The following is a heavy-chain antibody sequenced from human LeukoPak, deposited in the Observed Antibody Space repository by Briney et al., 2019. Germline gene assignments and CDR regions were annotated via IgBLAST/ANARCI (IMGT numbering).Heavy chain of an antibody. V-gene: IGHV4-31*03. J-gene: IGHJ4*02. CDR3: ARVVAGRYYFDY. CDR2: IYYSRST. CDR1: GRSIRSRCYY. D-gene: IGHD3-10*01. Sequence: SHTLALICSVSGRSIRSRCYYCSSIRQHPGKVLEWMGYIYYSRSTYYNPSLKSRVTISVDTSKNQFSLKLSSVTAADTAVYYCARVVAGRYYFDYWGQGTLVTVSS.